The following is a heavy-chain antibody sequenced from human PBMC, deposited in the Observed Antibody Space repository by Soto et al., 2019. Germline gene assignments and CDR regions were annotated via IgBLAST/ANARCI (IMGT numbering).Heavy chain of an antibody. J-gene: IGHJ3*02. CDR3: AKDSSGWYYAFDI. CDR2: ISGSGGST. Sequence: GGSLRLSCAASGFTFSCYAMSWVRKAPGKGLEWVSAISGSGGSTYYADSVKGRFTISRDNSKNTLYLQMNSLRAEDTSVYYCAKDSSGWYYAFDIWGQGTMVTVSS. CDR1: GFTFSCYA. D-gene: IGHD6-19*01. V-gene: IGHV3-23*01.